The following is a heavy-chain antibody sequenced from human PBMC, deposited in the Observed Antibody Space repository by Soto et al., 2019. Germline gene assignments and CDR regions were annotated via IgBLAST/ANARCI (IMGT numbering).Heavy chain of an antibody. CDR2: ISSSSSTI. D-gene: IGHD2-21*01. CDR3: AVAYCGCDCYAFDI. Sequence: EVQLVESGGGLVQPGGSLRLSCAASGFTFSSYSMNWVRQAPGKGLEWVSYISSSSSTIYYADSVKGRFTISRDNAKNSLYLQMNSLRAYDTAVYYCAVAYCGCDCYAFDIWGQGTMVTVSS. V-gene: IGHV3-48*01. CDR1: GFTFSSYS. J-gene: IGHJ3*02.